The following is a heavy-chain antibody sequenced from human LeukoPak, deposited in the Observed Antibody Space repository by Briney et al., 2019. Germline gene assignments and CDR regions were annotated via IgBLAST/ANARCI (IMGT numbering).Heavy chain of an antibody. Sequence: GGSLRLSCAASGFSFSDHWMTWVRQAPGKGLEWVSAISGSGGSTYYADSVKGRFTISRDNSKNTLYLQMNSLRAEDTAVYYCARDAYGYYYFDYWGQGTLVTVSS. D-gene: IGHD3-3*01. CDR1: GFSFSDHW. V-gene: IGHV3-23*01. J-gene: IGHJ4*02. CDR2: ISGSGGST. CDR3: ARDAYGYYYFDY.